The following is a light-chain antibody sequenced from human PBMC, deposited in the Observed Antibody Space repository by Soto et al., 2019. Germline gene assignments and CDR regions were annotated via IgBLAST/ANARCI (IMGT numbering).Light chain of an antibody. CDR1: QSISRE. Sequence: EIQATQCHSTLSASVVDTVTITSRASQSISRELAWYQLTPGKATKILISDASILENGVPSRFSGTGSGTDFVLTISNLQPDDFSNYFCQQYTSFYLITFGQGTRLDIK. V-gene: IGKV1-5*01. J-gene: IGKJ5*01. CDR3: QQYTSFYLIT. CDR2: DAS.